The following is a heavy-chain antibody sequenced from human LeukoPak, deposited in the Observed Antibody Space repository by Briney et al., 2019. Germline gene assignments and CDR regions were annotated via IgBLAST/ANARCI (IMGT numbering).Heavy chain of an antibody. D-gene: IGHD3-10*01. Sequence: SETLSLTCTVSGGSISSGGYYWSWIRQPPGKGLEWIGYIYHSGSTYYNPSLKSRVTISVDTSKNQFSLKLSSVTAADTAVYYCARGFMDYYGSGSYYFDYWGQGTLVTVSS. V-gene: IGHV4-30-2*01. J-gene: IGHJ4*02. CDR3: ARGFMDYYGSGSYYFDY. CDR1: GGSISSGGYY. CDR2: IYHSGST.